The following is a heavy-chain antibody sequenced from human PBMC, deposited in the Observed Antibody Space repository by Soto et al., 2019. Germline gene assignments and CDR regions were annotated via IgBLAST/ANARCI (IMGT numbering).Heavy chain of an antibody. CDR2: MNPNSGNT. CDR1: GYTFTCCD. D-gene: IGHD2-15*01. J-gene: IGHJ6*04. CDR3: ARDIVCLDV. V-gene: IGHV1-8*01. Sequence: KVSCRASGYTFTCCDINWVRQATGQGLEWMGWMNPNSGNTGYAQKFQGRVTMTRNTSISTAYMELSSLRSEDTAVYYCARDIVCLDVWGKGTTVTVSS.